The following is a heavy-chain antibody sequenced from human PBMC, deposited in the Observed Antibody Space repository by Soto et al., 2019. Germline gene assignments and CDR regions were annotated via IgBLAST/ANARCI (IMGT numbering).Heavy chain of an antibody. CDR3: ARGRRYSSSWTIDY. V-gene: IGHV4-34*01. CDR1: GGSFSGYY. CDR2: INHSGST. D-gene: IGHD6-13*01. Sequence: SETLSLTCAVYGGSFSGYYWSWIRQPPGKGLEWIGEINHSGSTNYNPSLKSRVTISVDTSKNQFSLKLSSVTAADTAVYYCARGRRYSSSWTIDYWGQGTLVTVSS. J-gene: IGHJ4*02.